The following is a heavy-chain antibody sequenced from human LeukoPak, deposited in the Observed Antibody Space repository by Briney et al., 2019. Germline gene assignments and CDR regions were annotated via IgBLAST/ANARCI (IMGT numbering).Heavy chain of an antibody. CDR2: ISYDGSNK. J-gene: IGHJ4*02. Sequence: HPGRSLRLSCAASGFTFSSYAMHWVRQAPGKGLEWVAVISYDGSNKYYADSVKGRFTISRDNSKNTLYLQMNSLRAEDTAVYYCARDSGILLFLYWGQGTLVTVSS. V-gene: IGHV3-30*04. D-gene: IGHD3-10*01. CDR1: GFTFSSYA. CDR3: ARDSGILLFLY.